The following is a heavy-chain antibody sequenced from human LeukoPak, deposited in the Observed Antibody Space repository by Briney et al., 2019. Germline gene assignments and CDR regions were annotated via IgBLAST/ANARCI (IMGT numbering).Heavy chain of an antibody. J-gene: IGHJ4*02. Sequence: ASVKVSCKASGYTFTGYYMHWVRQAPGQGLEWMGWINPNSGGTNYAQKFQGRVTMTRDTSISTAYMELSSLRSEDTAVYYCAMDNWGSGFDYWGQGTLVTVSS. CDR2: INPNSGGT. CDR1: GYTFTGYY. CDR3: AMDNWGSGFDY. V-gene: IGHV1-2*02. D-gene: IGHD7-27*01.